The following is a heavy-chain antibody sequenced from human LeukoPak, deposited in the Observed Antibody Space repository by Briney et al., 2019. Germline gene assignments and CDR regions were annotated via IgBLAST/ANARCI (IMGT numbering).Heavy chain of an antibody. Sequence: ISSISTHIYYAVSVEAPFTISRDNPKNSLYLQMNSLRAEDTAVYYCARDPMCSGSYLDYWGQGTLVTVSS. V-gene: IGHV3-21*01. CDR2: ISSISTHI. D-gene: IGHD3-10*02. J-gene: IGHJ4*02. CDR3: ARDPMCSGSYLDY.